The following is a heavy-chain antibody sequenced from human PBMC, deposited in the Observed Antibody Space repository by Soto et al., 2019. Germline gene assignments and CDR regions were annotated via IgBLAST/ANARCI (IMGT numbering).Heavy chain of an antibody. CDR2: VSYDESHV. J-gene: IGHJ5*01. CDR3: EKEMFPQTVPISISPWGDS. V-gene: IGHV3-30*18. Sequence: QTVGSLRLSCAASGFTLSTFGIHWVRQAPGKGLEWVALVSYDESHVYYADSVKGRFAISRDISKNTAYLKMDSLRREGTATYYYEKEMFPQTVPISISPWGDSWGQGTLVTVSS. D-gene: IGHD3-3*02. CDR1: GFTLSTFG.